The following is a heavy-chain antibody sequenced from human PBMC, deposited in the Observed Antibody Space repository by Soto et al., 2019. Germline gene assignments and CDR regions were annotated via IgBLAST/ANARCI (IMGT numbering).Heavy chain of an antibody. J-gene: IGHJ6*03. CDR3: AKCRGYDYYYSMDV. Sequence: EVQLVESGGGLVQPGRSLRLSCAASGFTFDDYAMHWVRQAPGKGLEWVSGLSWNSGSIGYADSVKGRLTISRDNAKNSLYLQMNSLRAEDTALDYCAKCRGYDYYYSMDVWGKGTTVTVPS. D-gene: IGHD1-26*01. CDR1: GFTFDDYA. CDR2: LSWNSGSI. V-gene: IGHV3-9*01.